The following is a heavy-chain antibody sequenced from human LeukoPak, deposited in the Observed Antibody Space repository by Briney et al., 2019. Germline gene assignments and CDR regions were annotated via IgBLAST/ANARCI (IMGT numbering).Heavy chain of an antibody. V-gene: IGHV1-2*02. CDR1: GCSFSGYY. CDR3: ARGRASGDGYKKLGLDN. Sequence: ASVTLSCKASGCSFSGYYIHWLRQAPGQGLEWMGGVTQNRSSTNYAPQFQGRATMTKNTSIRTAYMELSRLRSDDTAVYYCARGRASGDGYKKLGLDNWGQGTMVTVSS. J-gene: IGHJ3*02. CDR2: VTQNRSST. D-gene: IGHD5-24*01.